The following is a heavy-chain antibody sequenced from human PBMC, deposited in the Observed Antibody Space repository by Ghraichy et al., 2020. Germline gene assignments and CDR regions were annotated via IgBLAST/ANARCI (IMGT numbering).Heavy chain of an antibody. CDR3: TTDEWV. CDR1: GFTFTNAW. Sequence: GGSLRLSCAASGFTFTNAWMSWVRQAPGKGLDWVGHIKSKSDGETTEYAAPVNGRFTISRDDSKNTLSLQMNGLKTEDTAVYYCTTDEWVWGQGILVTVSS. J-gene: IGHJ4*02. D-gene: IGHD1-26*01. V-gene: IGHV3-15*01. CDR2: IKSKSDGETT.